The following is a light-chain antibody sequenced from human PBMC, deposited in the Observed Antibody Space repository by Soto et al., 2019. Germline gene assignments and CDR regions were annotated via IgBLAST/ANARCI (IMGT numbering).Light chain of an antibody. CDR1: QSISRW. Sequence: DIQRTQSPSTLSASVRDRVTITCRASQSISRWLAWYQQKPGKAPKLLIYDASTLGSGVPSTFSGSGSGTELTITTGSPKNDNFKTYNCHHSNNYADVAVGT. CDR2: DAS. V-gene: IGKV1-5*01. J-gene: IGKJ4*01. CDR3: HHSNNYAD.